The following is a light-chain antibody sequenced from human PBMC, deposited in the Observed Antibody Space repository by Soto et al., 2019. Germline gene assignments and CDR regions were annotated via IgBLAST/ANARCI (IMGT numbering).Light chain of an antibody. CDR3: QQSYSTPYT. Sequence: DIVMTQSPDSLAVSLGETATINCKSSQSVLYSSNNKNYLAWFQQKPGQPPRLLFYWASTRKSGVPDRFSGSGSGTDFTLTIISLQAEDVAVYYCQQSYSTPYTFGQGTKLEIK. CDR2: WAS. CDR1: QSVLYSSNNKNY. J-gene: IGKJ2*01. V-gene: IGKV4-1*01.